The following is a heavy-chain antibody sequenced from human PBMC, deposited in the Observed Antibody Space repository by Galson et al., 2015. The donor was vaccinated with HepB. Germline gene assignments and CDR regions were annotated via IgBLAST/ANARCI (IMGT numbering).Heavy chain of an antibody. CDR2: IRSKANSYAT. CDR1: GFTFSGSA. V-gene: IGHV3-73*01. Sequence: SLRLSCAASGFTFSGSAMHWVRQASGKGLEWVGRIRSKANSYATAYAASVKGRFTISRDDSKNTAYLQMNSLRTEDTAVYYCTRHETTVTTGEVDYWGQGTLVTVSS. CDR3: TRHETTVTTGEVDY. D-gene: IGHD4-17*01. J-gene: IGHJ4*02.